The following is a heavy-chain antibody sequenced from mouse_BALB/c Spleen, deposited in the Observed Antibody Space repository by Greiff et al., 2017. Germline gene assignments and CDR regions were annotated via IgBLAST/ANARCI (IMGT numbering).Heavy chain of an antibody. D-gene: IGHD1-1*02. V-gene: IGHV1S132*01. CDR1: GYTFTSYW. CDR3: ARGSYDYAMDY. CDR2: IFPGTGTT. Sequence: QVQLQQSGAELVKPGASVKLSCKTSGYTFTSYWIQWVKQRPGQGLGWIGEIFPGTGTTYYNEKFKGKATLTIDTSSSTAYMQLSSLTSEDSAVYFCARGSYDYAMDYWGQGTSVTVSA. J-gene: IGHJ4*01.